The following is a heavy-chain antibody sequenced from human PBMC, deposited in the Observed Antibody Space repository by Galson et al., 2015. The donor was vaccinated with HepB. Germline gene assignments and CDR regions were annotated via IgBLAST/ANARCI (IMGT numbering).Heavy chain of an antibody. J-gene: IGHJ1*01. Sequence: SLRLSCAASGFTFSNAWMSWVRQAPGKGLEWVGRIKSKTDGGTTDYAAPVKGRFTISRDDSKNTLYLQMNSLKTEDTAVYYCTTHFITTVFFPEYFQHWGQGTLVTVSS. CDR2: IKSKTDGGTT. D-gene: IGHD4-17*01. CDR1: GFTFSNAW. V-gene: IGHV3-15*01. CDR3: TTHFITTVFFPEYFQH.